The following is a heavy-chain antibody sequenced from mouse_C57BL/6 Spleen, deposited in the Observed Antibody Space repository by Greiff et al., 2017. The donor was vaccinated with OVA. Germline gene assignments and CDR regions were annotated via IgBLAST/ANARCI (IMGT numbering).Heavy chain of an antibody. D-gene: IGHD2-5*01. CDR3: ARKASNLYAMDY. V-gene: IGHV1-53*01. Sequence: QVQLQQPGPELVKPGASVKLSCKASGYTFTSYWMHWVKQRPGQGLEWIGNINPSNGGTNYNEKFKSKATLTVDKSSSTAYMQLSSLTSEDSAVYYCARKASNLYAMDYWGQGTSVTVSS. CDR2: INPSNGGT. J-gene: IGHJ4*01. CDR1: GYTFTSYW.